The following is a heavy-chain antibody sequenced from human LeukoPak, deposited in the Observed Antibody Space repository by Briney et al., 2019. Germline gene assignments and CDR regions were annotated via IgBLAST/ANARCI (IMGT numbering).Heavy chain of an antibody. Sequence: PGGSLRHSCAASGFTFSSYAMSWVRQAPGKGLEWVSAISGSGGSTYYADSVKGRFTISRDNSKNTLYLQMNSLRAEDTAVYYCAKDSQRYSSSWYKEGHFDYWGQGTLVTVSS. D-gene: IGHD6-13*01. CDR3: AKDSQRYSSSWYKEGHFDY. J-gene: IGHJ4*02. CDR2: ISGSGGST. CDR1: GFTFSSYA. V-gene: IGHV3-23*01.